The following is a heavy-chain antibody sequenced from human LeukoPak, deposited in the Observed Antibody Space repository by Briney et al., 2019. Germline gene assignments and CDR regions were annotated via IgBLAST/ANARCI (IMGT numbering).Heavy chain of an antibody. J-gene: IGHJ4*02. CDR1: GFTFSSYN. D-gene: IGHD3-9*01. CDR3: ARDRNFDWLGDY. Sequence: GGSLRLSCAASGFTFSSYNMNWVRQAPGRGLEWVSIISSSSTYIYYADSVKGRFTISRGNAKNSLYLQMNSLRAEDTAVYYCARDRNFDWLGDYWGQGTLVTVSS. V-gene: IGHV3-21*01. CDR2: ISSSSTYI.